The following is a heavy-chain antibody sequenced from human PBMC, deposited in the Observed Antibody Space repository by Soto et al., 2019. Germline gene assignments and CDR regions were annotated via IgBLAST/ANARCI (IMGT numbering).Heavy chain of an antibody. CDR3: ARGGLGYYDSSGYDYYYGMDV. J-gene: IGHJ6*02. V-gene: IGHV4-30-2*01. CDR2: IYHSGST. CDR1: GGSISSGGYS. D-gene: IGHD3-22*01. Sequence: SETLSLTCAVSGGSISSGGYSWSWIRQPPGKGLEWIGYIYHSGSTYYNPSLKSRVTISVDRSKNQFSLKLSSVTAADTAVYYCARGGLGYYDSSGYDYYYGMDVWGQGATVTVSS.